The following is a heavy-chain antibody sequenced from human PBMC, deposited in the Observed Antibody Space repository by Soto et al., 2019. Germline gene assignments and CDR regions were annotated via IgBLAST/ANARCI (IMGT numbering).Heavy chain of an antibody. CDR3: ARDPYCSVISCYSYGVDV. D-gene: IGHD2-15*01. Sequence: QVQLVQSGAEVKKPGASVKVSCKASGYTFTSSVMHWVRQAPGQRLEWMGWINVGNGQTKYSQKFQGRVTITRDTSASTAYMELSSLRSEDTAVYYCARDPYCSVISCYSYGVDVWGQGTTVTVSS. CDR1: GYTFTSSV. J-gene: IGHJ6*02. V-gene: IGHV1-3*01. CDR2: INVGNGQT.